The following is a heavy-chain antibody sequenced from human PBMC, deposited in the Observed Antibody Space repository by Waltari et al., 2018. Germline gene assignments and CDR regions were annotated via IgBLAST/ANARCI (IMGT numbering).Heavy chain of an antibody. CDR2: INHSGST. J-gene: IGHJ6*03. Sequence: QVQLQQWGAGLLKPSETLSLTCAVYGGSFSGYYWTWIRPPPGKGREWIGEINHSGSTNYNPPLKSRVTISVDTSKNQFSLKLSSVTAADTAVYYCARLGRVVPAALRYYYYMDVWGKGTTVTVSS. V-gene: IGHV4-34*01. D-gene: IGHD2-2*01. CDR3: ARLGRVVPAALRYYYYMDV. CDR1: GGSFSGYY.